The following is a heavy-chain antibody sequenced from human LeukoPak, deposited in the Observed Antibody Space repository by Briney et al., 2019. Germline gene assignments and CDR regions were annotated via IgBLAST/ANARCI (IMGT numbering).Heavy chain of an antibody. Sequence: GGSLRLSCAASGFTFSSYAMSWVRQAPGKGLEWVSAISGSGGATYYADSVKGRFTFSRDNSKNTLYLQMNSLRAEDTAVFYCAKEGGRYYDSSGNYRGQGALVTVSS. CDR1: GFTFSSYA. CDR2: ISGSGGAT. D-gene: IGHD3-22*01. J-gene: IGHJ4*02. CDR3: AKEGGRYYDSSGNY. V-gene: IGHV3-23*01.